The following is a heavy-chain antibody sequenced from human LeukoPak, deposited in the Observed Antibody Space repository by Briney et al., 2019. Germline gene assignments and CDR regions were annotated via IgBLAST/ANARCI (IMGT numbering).Heavy chain of an antibody. CDR1: GYRFTTYW. Sequence: GESLKISRKGSGYRFTTYWIGWVRQMPGKGLEWMGIIYPSYSDTRYSPSFHGQVTISADKSISTAYLQWSSLKASDTAMYYCARMGYSSYGPDYWGQGSLVTVSS. CDR2: IYPSYSDT. D-gene: IGHD5-12*01. J-gene: IGHJ4*02. CDR3: ARMGYSSYGPDY. V-gene: IGHV5-51*01.